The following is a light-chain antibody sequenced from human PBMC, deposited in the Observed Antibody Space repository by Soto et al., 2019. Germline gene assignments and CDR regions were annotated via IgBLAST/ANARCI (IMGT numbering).Light chain of an antibody. CDR2: AAS. CDR3: QKYNSVPVT. CDR1: QGITNY. Sequence: DMQMTQSPSSLSASVGDRVTITCRASQGITNYIAWYQQKQGKVPRLLIYAASTLQSGVPSRFSGSASGADFTLTISSLQPEDVATYYCQKYNSVPVTFGPGTKVDI. J-gene: IGKJ3*01. V-gene: IGKV1-27*01.